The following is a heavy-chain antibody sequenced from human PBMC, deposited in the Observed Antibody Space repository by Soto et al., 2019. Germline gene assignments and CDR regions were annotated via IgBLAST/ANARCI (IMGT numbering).Heavy chain of an antibody. D-gene: IGHD6-19*01. J-gene: IGHJ6*02. Sequence: QLQLQESGSGLVKPSQTLSLTCAVSGGSIRSGGYSWSWIRQPPGKGLEWIGYIYHSGSTYYNPSLKSRVTISVDRSKNQFSLKLSSVTAADTAVYYCARGGGHSSSSAPGGMDVWGQGTTVTVSS. CDR3: ARGGGHSSSSAPGGMDV. V-gene: IGHV4-30-2*01. CDR1: GGSIRSGGYS. CDR2: IYHSGST.